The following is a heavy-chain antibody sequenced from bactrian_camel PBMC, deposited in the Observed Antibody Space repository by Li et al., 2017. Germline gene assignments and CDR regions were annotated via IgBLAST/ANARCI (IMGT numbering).Heavy chain of an antibody. J-gene: IGHJ4*01. Sequence: VQLVESGGDSVLAGGSLRLSCIVSGSFSRTNVVGWFRQAPGKEREGVASIDSDGETTYTDSVKGRFTISRDNAKNSVYLQMNNLKLEDTATYYCAADFGPYCSGSYLARRANFEGQGTQVTVS. D-gene: IGHD2*01. CDR2: IDSDGET. V-gene: IGHV3S53*01. CDR1: GSFSRTNV.